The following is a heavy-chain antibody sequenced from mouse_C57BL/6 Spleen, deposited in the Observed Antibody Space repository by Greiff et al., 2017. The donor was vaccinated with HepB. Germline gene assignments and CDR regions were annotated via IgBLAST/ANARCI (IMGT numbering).Heavy chain of an antibody. Sequence: VQLQQSGPVLVKPGASVKMSCKASGYTFTDYYMNWVKQSHGKSLEWIGVINPYNGGTSYNQKFKGKATLTVDKSSSTAYMELNSLTSEDSAVYYCAPPYDYDGYWGQGTTLTVSS. CDR1: GYTFTDYY. D-gene: IGHD2-4*01. J-gene: IGHJ2*01. V-gene: IGHV1-19*01. CDR2: INPYNGGT. CDR3: APPYDYDGY.